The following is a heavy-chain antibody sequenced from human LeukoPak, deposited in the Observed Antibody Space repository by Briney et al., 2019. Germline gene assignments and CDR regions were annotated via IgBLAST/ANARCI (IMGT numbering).Heavy chain of an antibody. CDR2: IYYSGST. CDR3: AREYGSGTHIDY. D-gene: IGHD3-10*01. V-gene: IGHV4-30-4*01. J-gene: IGHJ4*02. CDR1: GGSISSGDYY. Sequence: SETLSLTCTVSGGSISSGDYYWSWIRQPPGKGLEWIGYIYYSGSTYYNPSLKSRVIISVDTSKNQFSLKLSSVTAADTAVYYCAREYGSGTHIDYWGQGTLVTVSS.